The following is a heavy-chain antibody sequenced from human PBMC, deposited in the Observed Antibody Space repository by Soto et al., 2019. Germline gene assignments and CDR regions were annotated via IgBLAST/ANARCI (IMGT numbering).Heavy chain of an antibody. J-gene: IGHJ4*02. D-gene: IGHD3-10*01. Sequence: PGGSLRLSCAASGFAFSSYGMHWVRQAPGKGLEWVAVIWYDGSNKYYADSVKGRFTISRDNSKNTLYLQMNSLRAEDTAVYYCARDLWFGELALWGQGTLVTVSS. CDR2: IWYDGSNK. CDR3: ARDLWFGELAL. CDR1: GFAFSSYG. V-gene: IGHV3-33*01.